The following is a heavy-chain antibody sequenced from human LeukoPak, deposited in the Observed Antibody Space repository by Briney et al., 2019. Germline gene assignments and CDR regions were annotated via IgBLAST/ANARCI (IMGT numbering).Heavy chain of an antibody. CDR3: AKGHEWELPSADAFDI. CDR1: GFTFDHYA. CDR2: ISWNSGNI. J-gene: IGHJ3*02. D-gene: IGHD1-26*01. V-gene: IGHV3-9*01. Sequence: PGRSLRLSCAASGFTFDHYAMHWVRQAPGKGLEWVSGISWNSGNIGYADSVKGRFTISRDNAKNSLYLQMNSLRAEDTALYYCAKGHEWELPSADAFDIWGQGTMVTVSS.